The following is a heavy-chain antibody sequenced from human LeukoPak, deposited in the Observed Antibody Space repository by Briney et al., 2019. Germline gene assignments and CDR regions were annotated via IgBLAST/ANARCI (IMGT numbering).Heavy chain of an antibody. D-gene: IGHD2-2*01. CDR3: ARGRETAAFDY. CDR1: GGSISSGGYY. CDR2: IYYSGST. V-gene: IGHV4-31*03. Sequence: PSETLSLTCTVSGGSISSGGYYWSWIRQHPGKGLEWIGYIYYSGSTYYNPSLKSRVTISVDTSENQFSLKLSSVTAADTAVYYCARGRETAAFDYWGQGTLVTVSS. J-gene: IGHJ4*02.